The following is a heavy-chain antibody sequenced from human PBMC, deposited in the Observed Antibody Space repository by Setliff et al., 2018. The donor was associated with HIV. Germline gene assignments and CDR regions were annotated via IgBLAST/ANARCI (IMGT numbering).Heavy chain of an antibody. J-gene: IGHJ5*02. CDR1: GLPFSYAW. CDR3: TTEDPWLRFGH. V-gene: IGHV3-15*04. Sequence: GGSLRLSCVASGLPFSYAWLSWVRQAPGKGLEWVGRIEKKTNGGTRDYAAPVKGRFTISRDDSKNTLYLQMNSLKTEDTAVYYCTTEDPWLRFGHWGQGTLVTVSS. CDR2: IEKKTNGGTR. D-gene: IGHD5-12*01.